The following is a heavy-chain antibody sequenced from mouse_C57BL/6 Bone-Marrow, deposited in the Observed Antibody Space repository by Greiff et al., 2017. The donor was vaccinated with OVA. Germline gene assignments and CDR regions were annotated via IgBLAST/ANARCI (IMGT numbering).Heavy chain of an antibody. CDR2: IDPEDGET. V-gene: IGHV14-2*01. D-gene: IGHD3-3*01. CDR1: GFNIKDYY. Sequence: VHVKQSGAELVKPGASVKLSCTASGFNIKDYYMHWVKQRTEQGLEWIGRIDPEDGETKYAPKFQGKATLTADTSSNTAYLQLSSLTSEDTAVYYCARLGGSMDYWGEGTSVTVSS. CDR3: ARLGGSMDY. J-gene: IGHJ4*01.